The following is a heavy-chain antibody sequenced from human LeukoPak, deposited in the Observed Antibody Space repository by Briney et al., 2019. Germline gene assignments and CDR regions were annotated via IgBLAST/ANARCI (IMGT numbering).Heavy chain of an antibody. J-gene: IGHJ4*02. CDR1: GYTFTGYY. CDR2: INPNSGGT. Sequence: ASVKVSCKASGYTFTGYYMHWVRQAPGQGLEWMGWINPNSGGTNYAQKFQGRVTMTRDTSISTAYMGLSRLRSDDTAVYYCARGLRRGYSSGWSPAAYWGQGTLVTVSS. V-gene: IGHV1-2*02. CDR3: ARGLRRGYSSGWSPAAY. D-gene: IGHD6-19*01.